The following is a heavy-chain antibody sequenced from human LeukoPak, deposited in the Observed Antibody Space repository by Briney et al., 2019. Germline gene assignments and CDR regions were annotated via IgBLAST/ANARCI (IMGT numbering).Heavy chain of an antibody. D-gene: IGHD1-26*01. V-gene: IGHV1-2*02. Sequence: ASVKVSCKASGYTFTGYYMHWVRQAPGQGLEWMGWINPNSGGTNYAQKFQGRVTMTRDTSISTAYMDLSRLRSDDTAVYYCARGSIVGATFDYFDYWGQGTLSPSPQ. CDR3: ARGSIVGATFDYFDY. J-gene: IGHJ4*02. CDR2: INPNSGGT. CDR1: GYTFTGYY.